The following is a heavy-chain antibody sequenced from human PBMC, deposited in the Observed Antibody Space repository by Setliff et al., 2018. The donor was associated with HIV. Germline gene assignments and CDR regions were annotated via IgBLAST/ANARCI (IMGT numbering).Heavy chain of an antibody. D-gene: IGHD1-26*01. Sequence: SETLSLTCTVSGASISSSSHHWAWIRQPPGKGLEYIGNIYYTGSTHHNPSLESRVATSVDTSKNQFSLKLSSVTAADTAVYYCARPVEMANREFDYWGQGTLVTVSS. CDR2: IYYTGST. CDR3: ARPVEMANREFDY. CDR1: GASISSSSHH. J-gene: IGHJ4*02. V-gene: IGHV4-39*07.